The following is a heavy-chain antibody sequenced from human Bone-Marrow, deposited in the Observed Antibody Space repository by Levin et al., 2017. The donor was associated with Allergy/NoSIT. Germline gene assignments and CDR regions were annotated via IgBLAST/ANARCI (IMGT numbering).Heavy chain of an antibody. CDR2: ISYDGSNK. J-gene: IGHJ4*02. Sequence: GGSLRLSCAASGFTFSSYAMHWVRQAPGKGLEWVAVISYDGSNKYYADSVKGRFTISRDNSKNTLYLQMNSLRAEDTAVYYCARAKPPLAAAGTHIDYWGQGTLVTVSS. V-gene: IGHV3-30-3*01. D-gene: IGHD6-13*01. CDR1: GFTFSSYA. CDR3: ARAKPPLAAAGTHIDY.